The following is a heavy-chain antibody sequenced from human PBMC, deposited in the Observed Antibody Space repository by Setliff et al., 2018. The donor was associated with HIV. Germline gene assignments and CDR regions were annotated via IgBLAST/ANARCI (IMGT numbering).Heavy chain of an antibody. V-gene: IGHV3-53*01. CDR2: IYSGDST. D-gene: IGHD6-13*01. CDR3: ARAPGSSWYRAAYYYMDV. CDR1: GFTVSSNY. Sequence: PGGPLRLSCAASGFTVSSNYMSWVRQAPGKGLECISIIYSGDSTYYADSVKGRFTVSRDNSKNTLYLQMNSLRAEDTAVYYCARAPGSSWYRAAYYYMDVWGKGTTVTVSS. J-gene: IGHJ6*03.